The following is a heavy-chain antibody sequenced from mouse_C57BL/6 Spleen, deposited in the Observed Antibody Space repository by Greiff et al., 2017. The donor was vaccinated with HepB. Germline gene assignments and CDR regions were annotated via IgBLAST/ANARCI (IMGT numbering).Heavy chain of an antibody. CDR3: ARDYGSGWFAY. CDR1: GYAFSSSW. D-gene: IGHD1-1*01. V-gene: IGHV1-82*01. Sequence: QVQLQQSGPELVKPGASVKISCKASGYAFSSSWMNWVKQRPGKGLEWIGRIYPGDGDTNYNGKFKGKATLTADKSSSTAYMQLSSLTSEDSAVYLCARDYGSGWFAYWGKGTLVTVSA. CDR2: IYPGDGDT. J-gene: IGHJ3*01.